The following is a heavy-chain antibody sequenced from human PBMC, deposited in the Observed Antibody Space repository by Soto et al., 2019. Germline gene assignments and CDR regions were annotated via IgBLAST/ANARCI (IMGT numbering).Heavy chain of an antibody. V-gene: IGHV1-46*01. CDR1: GYTFTSYY. D-gene: IGHD3-3*01. Sequence: QVQLVQSGAEVKKPGASVKVSCKASGYTFTSYYMHWVRQAPGQGLEWMGIINPSGGSTSYAQKFQGRVTMTRDTSTSTVYMELSSLRSEDTAVYYCARQHVYFWSGYNWYFDLWGRGTLVTVS. CDR2: INPSGGST. J-gene: IGHJ2*01. CDR3: ARQHVYFWSGYNWYFDL.